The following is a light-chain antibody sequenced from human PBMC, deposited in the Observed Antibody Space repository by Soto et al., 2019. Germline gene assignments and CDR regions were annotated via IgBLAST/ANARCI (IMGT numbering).Light chain of an antibody. CDR2: DAS. J-gene: IGKJ1*01. CDR1: QRINKW. V-gene: IGKV1-5*01. Sequence: DIQMTPSPSTLSASIGDRVTITCRASQRINKWLAWHQQKPGKAPKLLIYDASSLQSGVPPRFSGSGSGTEFTLTIRSLQPDDFATYYCQQYETFSGTFGPGTKVDIK. CDR3: QQYETFSGT.